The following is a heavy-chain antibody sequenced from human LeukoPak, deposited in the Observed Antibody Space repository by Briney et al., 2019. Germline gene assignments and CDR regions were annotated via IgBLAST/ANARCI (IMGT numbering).Heavy chain of an antibody. CDR1: GGTFSNYT. CDR3: ARGVWAELYYYDSSGYSSTPPFDY. CDR2: IIPILGIA. Sequence: ASVKVSCKASGGTFSNYTISWVRQAPGQGLEWMGRIIPILGIANYAQEFQGRVTITADKSTSTAYMELSSLRSEDTAVYYCARGVWAELYYYDSSGYSSTPPFDYWGQGTLVTVSS. J-gene: IGHJ4*02. D-gene: IGHD3-22*01. V-gene: IGHV1-69*02.